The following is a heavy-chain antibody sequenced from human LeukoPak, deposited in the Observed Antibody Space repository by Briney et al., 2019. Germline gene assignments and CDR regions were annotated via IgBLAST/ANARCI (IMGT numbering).Heavy chain of an antibody. CDR2: IKKDGREK. CDR1: GFIFSSYW. D-gene: IGHD2-2*01. Sequence: GRSLSPSRAADGFIFSSYWMSCVRQAPGEWMGWVAYIKKDGREKYYVDSVKGRYTISRDNAKNSLYLQTNSLRAEDTAVYYCARRALRYCSSTSCPAQYYGVDVWGKGTTVTVSS. CDR3: ARRALRYCSSTSCPAQYYGVDV. J-gene: IGHJ6*04. V-gene: IGHV3-7*03.